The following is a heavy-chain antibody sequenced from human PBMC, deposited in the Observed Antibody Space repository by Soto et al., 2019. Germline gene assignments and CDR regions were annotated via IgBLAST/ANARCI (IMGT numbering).Heavy chain of an antibody. CDR1: GFTFSSYG. D-gene: IGHD6-19*01. J-gene: IGHJ6*02. CDR3: AKDLANLIPVAVSYYYYGMDV. CDR2: ISYDGSNK. Sequence: GGSLRLSCAASGFTFSSYGMHWVRQAPGQGLEWVAVISYDGSNKYYADSVKGRFTISRDNSKNTLYLHMNSPGAEDTAVYYCAKDLANLIPVAVSYYYYGMDVWGQVSRVPVSS. V-gene: IGHV3-30*18.